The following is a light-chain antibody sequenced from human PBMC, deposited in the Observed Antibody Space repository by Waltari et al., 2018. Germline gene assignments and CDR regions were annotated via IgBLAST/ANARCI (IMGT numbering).Light chain of an antibody. CDR2: DAS. CDR3: QHRSTWRHT. J-gene: IGKJ4*01. CDR1: QSVSDY. Sequence: EVVLTPSPATLSLSPGERATLSCRARQSVSDYLVWYQQKPGQAPRLLIYDASKRATGIPPRFSGSGSGTDFTLTISSLEPEDIAVYYCQHRSTWRHTFGGGTKVEIK. V-gene: IGKV3-11*01.